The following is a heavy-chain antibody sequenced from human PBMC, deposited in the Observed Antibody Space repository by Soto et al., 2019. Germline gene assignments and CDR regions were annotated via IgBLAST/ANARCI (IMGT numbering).Heavy chain of an antibody. CDR1: GFTVSTNY. CDR2: VYSGGST. CDR3: ARMYYDILTGYPLDY. D-gene: IGHD3-9*01. J-gene: IGHJ4*02. V-gene: IGHV3-66*01. Sequence: PGGSLRLSCAVSGFTVSTNYMSWIRQAPGKGLEWVSVVYSGGSTYYADSVKGRFTISRDSSKNTLYLQMNSLRAEDTAVYYCARMYYDILTGYPLDYWGQGTLVTVSS.